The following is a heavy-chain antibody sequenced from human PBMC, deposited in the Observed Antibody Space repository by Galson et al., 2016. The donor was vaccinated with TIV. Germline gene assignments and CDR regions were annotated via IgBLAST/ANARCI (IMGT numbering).Heavy chain of an antibody. CDR1: EGIFRSYA. CDR3: ARLPSYYGSGNHWFDP. D-gene: IGHD3-10*01. J-gene: IGHJ5*02. Sequence: SVKVSCKASEGIFRSYAISWVRQAPGQGLEWMGRIIAIFGTADHAQKFQGRVTITADESTNTAYMELSSLGSEDTAVYYCARLPSYYGSGNHWFDPWGQGTLVTVSS. V-gene: IGHV1-69*13. CDR2: IIAIFGTA.